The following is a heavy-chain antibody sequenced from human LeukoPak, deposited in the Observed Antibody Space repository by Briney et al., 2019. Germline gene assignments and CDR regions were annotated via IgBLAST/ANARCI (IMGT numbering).Heavy chain of an antibody. Sequence: GASVKVSCKASGYTLTSYDINWVRQATGQGLEWMGWMNPNSGNTGYAQKFQGRVTMTRNTSISTAYMELSSLRSEDTAVYYRARPVVTSDDAFDIWGQGTMVTVSS. CDR2: MNPNSGNT. D-gene: IGHD4-23*01. CDR3: ARPVVTSDDAFDI. CDR1: GYTLTSYD. J-gene: IGHJ3*02. V-gene: IGHV1-8*01.